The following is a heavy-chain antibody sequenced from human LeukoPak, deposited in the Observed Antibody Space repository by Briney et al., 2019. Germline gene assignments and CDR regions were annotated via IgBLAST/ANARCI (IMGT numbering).Heavy chain of an antibody. D-gene: IGHD7-27*01. J-gene: IGHJ4*02. CDR1: GFTVSSNY. V-gene: IGHV3-66*02. Sequence: GGSLRLSCAASGFTVSSNYMSWVRQAPGKGLEWVSVIYSGGSTYYADSVKGRFTISRDNSKNTLYLQMNSLRAEDTAVYYRAREITGDLFYFDYWGQGTLVTVSS. CDR2: IYSGGST. CDR3: AREITGDLFYFDY.